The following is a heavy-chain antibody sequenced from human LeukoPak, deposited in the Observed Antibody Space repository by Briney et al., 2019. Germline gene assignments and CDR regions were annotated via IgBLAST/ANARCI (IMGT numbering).Heavy chain of an antibody. CDR3: ARTSRVASPFDI. D-gene: IGHD2-15*01. J-gene: IGHJ3*02. CDR1: GGSISSYY. CDR2: IYYSGST. V-gene: IGHV4-59*01. Sequence: SETLSLTCTVSGGSISSYYWSWIRQPPGKGLEWIGYIYYSGSTNYNPSLKSRVTISVDTSRNQSSLKLSSGTAADTAVYYCARTSRVASPFDIWGQGTMVTVSS.